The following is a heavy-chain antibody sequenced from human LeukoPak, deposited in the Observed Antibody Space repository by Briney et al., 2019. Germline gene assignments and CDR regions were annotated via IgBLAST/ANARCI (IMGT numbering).Heavy chain of an antibody. CDR3: ARIKEGLQSYYNGMDG. CDR1: GGTFSCYS. CDR2: IIPIFGTA. D-gene: IGHD4-11*01. V-gene: IGHV1-69*13. J-gene: IGHJ6*02. Sequence: GASVKVSCKASGGTFSCYSFSWVRHAPGQGLEWMGGIIPIFGTANYAQKFQGRVTITADESTSTAYMELSSLRSEDTAVYYCARIKEGLQSYYNGMDGWGQGTTVTVSS.